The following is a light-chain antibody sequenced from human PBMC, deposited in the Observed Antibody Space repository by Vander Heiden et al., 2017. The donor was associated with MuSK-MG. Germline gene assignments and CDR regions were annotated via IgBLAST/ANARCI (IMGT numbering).Light chain of an antibody. V-gene: IGKV3-15*01. J-gene: IGKJ4*01. Sequence: EIVLTQSPATLSVSPGERATLSCRASQRVSSPLAWYQQKPGQAPRRLIYGASTRATGIPARFSGSGSGTEFTLTISSLQSEDFAVYYCQQYNNWPPLTFGGGTKVEIK. CDR3: QQYNNWPPLT. CDR1: QRVSSP. CDR2: GAS.